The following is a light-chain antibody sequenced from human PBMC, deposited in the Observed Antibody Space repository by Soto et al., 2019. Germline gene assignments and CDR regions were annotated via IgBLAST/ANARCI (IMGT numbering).Light chain of an antibody. CDR1: QSITTW. CDR2: DAS. V-gene: IGKV1-5*01. Sequence: DIQMTQSPSTLSASLGDRVVITCRASQSITTWLAWYQQKPAKAPKLLIYDASSLESGVPSRFSGSGSGTEFTLTISSLQSEDFEVYYCQQYNNWPITFGQGTRLEIK. CDR3: QQYNNWPIT. J-gene: IGKJ5*01.